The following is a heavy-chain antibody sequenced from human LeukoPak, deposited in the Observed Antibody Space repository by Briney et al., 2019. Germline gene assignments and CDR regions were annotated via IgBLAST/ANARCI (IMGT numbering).Heavy chain of an antibody. Sequence: GGSLRLSCAASGFTFSSYAMSWVRQAPGGGLEWVSAISGSGGSTYYADSVKGRFTISRDNSKNTLYLQINSLRDEETAVYYCAKDRFGNYDYVWGSYRAPKGYFDYWGQGTLVTVSS. CDR3: AKDRFGNYDYVWGSYRAPKGYFDY. D-gene: IGHD3-16*02. CDR1: GFTFSSYA. J-gene: IGHJ4*02. CDR2: ISGSGGST. V-gene: IGHV3-23*01.